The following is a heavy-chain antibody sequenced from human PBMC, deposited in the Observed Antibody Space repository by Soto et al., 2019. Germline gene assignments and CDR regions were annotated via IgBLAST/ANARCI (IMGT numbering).Heavy chain of an antibody. V-gene: IGHV3-33*05. CDR2: ILYDGINK. Sequence: RLSCTASGFNFGAFGMHWVRQAPGKGLEWVAVILYDGINKDYGDSVRGRFTISRDNAKNTLYLQLNSLTVADTAVYYCARDKSQRLDYWGQGPLVTVSS. D-gene: IGHD4-17*01. J-gene: IGHJ4*02. CDR1: GFNFGAFG. CDR3: ARDKSQRLDY.